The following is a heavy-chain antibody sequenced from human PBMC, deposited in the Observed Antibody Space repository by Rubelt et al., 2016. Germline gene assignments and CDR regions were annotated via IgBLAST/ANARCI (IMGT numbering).Heavy chain of an antibody. V-gene: IGHV3-30*04. J-gene: IGHJ4*02. CDR1: GFTFRNYA. CDR2: ISYDGSNK. Sequence: QVQLVESGGGVVQPGRSLRLSCAVSGFTFRNYAMHWVRQAQGKGLEGVAVISYDGSNKYYADSVKGRFTISRDNSKNTLYLQMNTLRAEATAWDYCTTDPHCSSSSCYRLGYFDNWGQGTLVTVSS. CDR3: TTDPHCSSSSCYRLGYFDN. D-gene: IGHD2-2*01.